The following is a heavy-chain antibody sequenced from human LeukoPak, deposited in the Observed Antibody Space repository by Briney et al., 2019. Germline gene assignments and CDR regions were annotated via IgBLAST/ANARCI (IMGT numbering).Heavy chain of an antibody. CDR2: IRGSGDT. CDR1: GFRASDYY. V-gene: IGHV3-66*03. Sequence: PAGSLRLSCAVSGFRASDYYMSWVRQAPGKGLEWVALIRGSGDTFYGDSVKGRFTISRDDSKNTVYLRMNSLRVEDTAVYFCARDRAATQDWVEFDPWGQGTLVTVSS. D-gene: IGHD2-15*01. J-gene: IGHJ5*02. CDR3: ARDRAATQDWVEFDP.